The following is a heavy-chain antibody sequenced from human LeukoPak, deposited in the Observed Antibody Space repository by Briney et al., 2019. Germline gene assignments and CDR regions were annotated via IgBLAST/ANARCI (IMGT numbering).Heavy chain of an antibody. J-gene: IGHJ4*02. CDR1: GYTFTSYG. D-gene: IGHD6-19*01. CDR3: ARDLRRDTSGWNSQAVLDY. V-gene: IGHV1-18*01. CDR2: ISAYNSNT. Sequence: ASVKVSCKASGYTFTSYGISGVRQAPGQGLEWMGWISAYNSNTNYAQKKLQGRVTMTTDTSTSTAYMELRSLRSDDTAVYYCARDLRRDTSGWNSQAVLDYWGQGTLVTVSS.